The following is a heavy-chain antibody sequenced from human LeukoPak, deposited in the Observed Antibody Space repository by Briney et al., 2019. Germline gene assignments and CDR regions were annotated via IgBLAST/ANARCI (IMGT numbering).Heavy chain of an antibody. V-gene: IGHV3-49*04. CDR2: IRSKAYSGTT. Sequence: GGSLRLSCTASGFTFGDYAMTWVRQAPGKGLEWVGFIRSKAYSGTTEYAASVKGRFTISRDDSENTLYLQMNSLKTEDTAVYYCAASRSPRGATDYWGQGTLVTVSS. CDR3: AASRSPRGATDY. J-gene: IGHJ4*02. CDR1: GFTFGDYA. D-gene: IGHD1-26*01.